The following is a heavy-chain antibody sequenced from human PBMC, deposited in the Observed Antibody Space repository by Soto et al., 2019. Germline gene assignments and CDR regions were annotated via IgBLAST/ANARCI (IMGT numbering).Heavy chain of an antibody. CDR1: GFIFSSYA. Sequence: EVQLLESGGGLVQPGGSLRLSCAASGFIFSSYAMNWVRHAPGKGLEWVSTISGSGGGTYYTDSAEGRFTISRDNSKNTLYLQMNSLRAEDTAIYSCARERIPVEPVAIRGWFAPWGKGTLVTVSS. V-gene: IGHV3-23*01. D-gene: IGHD2-2*02. J-gene: IGHJ5*02. CDR2: ISGSGGGT. CDR3: ARERIPVEPVAIRGWFAP.